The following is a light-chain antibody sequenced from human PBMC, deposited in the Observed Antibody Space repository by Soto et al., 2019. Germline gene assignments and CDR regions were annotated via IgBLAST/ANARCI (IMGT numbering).Light chain of an antibody. CDR2: DVS. CDR1: SSDVGVYNY. Sequence: QSALTQPASVSGSPGQSITISCTGTSSDVGVYNYVSWYQRHPGKAPKVMIYDVSNRPSGVSNRFSGSKSGNTASLTISGLHAEDEDDFYWRSNTSNNTLGLFFGTGTKLTVL. CDR3: RSNTSNNTLGLF. J-gene: IGLJ1*01. V-gene: IGLV2-14*03.